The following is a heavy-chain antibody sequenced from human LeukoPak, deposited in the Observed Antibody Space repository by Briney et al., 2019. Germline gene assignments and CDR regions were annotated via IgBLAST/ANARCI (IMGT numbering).Heavy chain of an antibody. Sequence: PGGSLRLSCAASGFTFSSYSMNWVRQAPGKGLEWASSNSSSSSYIYYADSVKGRFTISRDNAKNSLYLQMNSLRAEDTAVYYCARVAGIAAALDYWGQGTLVTVSS. CDR3: ARVAGIAAALDY. CDR2: NSSSSSYI. D-gene: IGHD6-13*01. V-gene: IGHV3-21*01. CDR1: GFTFSSYS. J-gene: IGHJ4*02.